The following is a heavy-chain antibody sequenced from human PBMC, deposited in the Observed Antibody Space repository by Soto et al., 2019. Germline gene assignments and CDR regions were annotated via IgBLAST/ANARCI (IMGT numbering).Heavy chain of an antibody. J-gene: IGHJ4*02. D-gene: IGHD4-17*01. V-gene: IGHV3-66*04. CDR3: ARRPPPNEDYGDYVDYFDY. Sequence: GGSLRLSCAASGFTVSSNYMSWVRQAPGKGLEWVSVIYSGGSTYYADSVKGRFTISRDNSKNTLYLQMNSLRAEDTAVYYCARRPPPNEDYGDYVDYFDYWGQGTLVTVSS. CDR2: IYSGGST. CDR1: GFTVSSNY.